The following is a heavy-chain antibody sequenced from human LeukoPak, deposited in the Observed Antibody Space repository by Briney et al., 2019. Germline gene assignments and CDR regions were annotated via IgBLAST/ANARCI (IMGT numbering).Heavy chain of an antibody. CDR3: ARNYYGSGTYYFDY. V-gene: IGHV4-31*03. CDR1: GGSISSGGYY. D-gene: IGHD3-10*01. CDR2: IYYSGST. J-gene: IGHJ4*02. Sequence: SETLSLTCTVSGGSISSGGYYWSWIRQHPGKGLEWIGYIYYSGSTYYNPSLKSRVTISVDTSKNQFSLKLSSVTAADTAVYYCARNYYGSGTYYFDYWGQGTLVTVSS.